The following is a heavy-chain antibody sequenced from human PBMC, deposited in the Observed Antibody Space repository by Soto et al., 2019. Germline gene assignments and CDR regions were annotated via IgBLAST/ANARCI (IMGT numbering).Heavy chain of an antibody. D-gene: IGHD6-13*01. Sequence: ASVKVSCKASGYTFTSYDINWVRQATGQGLEWMGWMNPNSGNTGYAQKFQGRVTMTRNTSISTAYMELSSLRSEDAAVYYCARRGYSSSWYYYYYYGMDVWGQGTTVTVSS. J-gene: IGHJ6*02. V-gene: IGHV1-8*01. CDR1: GYTFTSYD. CDR2: MNPNSGNT. CDR3: ARRGYSSSWYYYYYYGMDV.